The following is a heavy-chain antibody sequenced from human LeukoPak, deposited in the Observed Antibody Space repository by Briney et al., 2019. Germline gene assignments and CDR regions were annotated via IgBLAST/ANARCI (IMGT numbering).Heavy chain of an antibody. CDR1: GGPISSSPYY. CDR2: IYYSGST. Sequence: SETLSLTCTVSGGPISSSPYYWGWIRQPPGKGLEWIGSIYYSGSTYYNPSLKSRVTISVDTSKNQFSLNLNSVTAADTAVYYCARPLNYYYYMDVWGKGTTVTVSS. CDR3: ARPLNYYYYMDV. J-gene: IGHJ6*03. V-gene: IGHV4-39*01.